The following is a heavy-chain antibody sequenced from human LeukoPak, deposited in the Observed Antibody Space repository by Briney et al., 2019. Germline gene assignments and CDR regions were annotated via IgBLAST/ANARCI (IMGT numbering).Heavy chain of an antibody. CDR1: GGSISGY. J-gene: IGHJ6*02. D-gene: IGHD3-3*01. V-gene: IGHV4-59*01. CDR2: ISYSGNT. CDR3: ARTIFWNGYYSRVYYYGMDL. Sequence: SETLSLTCTVSGGSISGYWTWIRQPPGKGLEGIAYISYSGNTNYNPSLKSRVTISVETSKNQFSLQLSSVTAADTGVYYCARTIFWNGYYSRVYYYGMDLWGQGTTVTVSS.